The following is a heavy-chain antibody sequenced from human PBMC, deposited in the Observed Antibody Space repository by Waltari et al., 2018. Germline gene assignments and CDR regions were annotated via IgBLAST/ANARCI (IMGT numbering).Heavy chain of an antibody. CDR1: GGSISSHY. CDR2: IYYSGST. V-gene: IGHV4-59*11. J-gene: IGHJ4*02. D-gene: IGHD3-22*01. Sequence: QVQLQESGPGLVKPSETLSLTCTVSGGSISSHYWSWIRQPPGKGLEWIGYIYYSGSTNYNPSLKSRVTISVDTSKNQFSLKLSSVTAADTAVYYCAGDGGWGYYDSSGYRFFDYWGQGTLVTVSS. CDR3: AGDGGWGYYDSSGYRFFDY.